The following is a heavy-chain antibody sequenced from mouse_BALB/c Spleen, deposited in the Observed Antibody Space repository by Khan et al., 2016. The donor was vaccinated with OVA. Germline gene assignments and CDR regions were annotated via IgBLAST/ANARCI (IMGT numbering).Heavy chain of an antibody. J-gene: IGHJ3*01. CDR1: GYTFTSYT. D-gene: IGHD2-14*01. Sequence: VQLKQSGAELARPGASVKMSCKASGYTFTSYTIHWIKLRPGQGLEWIGYINPSNGYTNYNQKFKDKATLTADKSSTTAYMQLSSLTSDDSAVYYGVRDGAYHRNDGWFAYWGQGILVTVSA. CDR3: VRDGAYHRNDGWFAY. CDR2: INPSNGYT. V-gene: IGHV1-4*01.